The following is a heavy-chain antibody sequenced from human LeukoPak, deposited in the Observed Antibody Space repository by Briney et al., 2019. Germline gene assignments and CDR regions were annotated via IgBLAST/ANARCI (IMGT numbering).Heavy chain of an antibody. Sequence: GESLKISCKGSGYTFSTNWIGWGRQLPGKGLEWMGIIYPSDSDTTYSPSFQGQVTISVDKSISTAYLQWRSLKASDTAMYYCARIYGRNFDHWGQGTLVTVSS. CDR3: ARIYGRNFDH. V-gene: IGHV5-51*01. J-gene: IGHJ4*02. D-gene: IGHD1-26*01. CDR2: IYPSDSDT. CDR1: GYTFSTNW.